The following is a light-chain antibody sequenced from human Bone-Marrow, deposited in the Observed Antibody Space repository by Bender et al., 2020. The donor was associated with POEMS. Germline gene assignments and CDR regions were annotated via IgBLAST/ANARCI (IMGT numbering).Light chain of an antibody. V-gene: IGLV2-14*02. CDR3: SSYTSSSTRV. CDR2: EVS. J-gene: IGLJ3*02. Sequence: QSALTQPASVSGSPGQSITISCTGTSSDVGTYNLVSWYQHHPGKAPQLIIYEVSERPSGVSDRFSGSKSGSTASLTISGLQAEDEADYYCSSYTSSSTRVFGGGSKLTVL. CDR1: SSDVGTYNL.